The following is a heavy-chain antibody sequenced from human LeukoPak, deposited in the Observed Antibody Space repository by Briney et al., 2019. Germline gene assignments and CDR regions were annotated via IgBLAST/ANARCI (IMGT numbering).Heavy chain of an antibody. CDR1: GGSISSYY. CDR2: IYYSGST. Sequence: SETLSLTCTVSGGSISSYYWSWIRQPPGKGLEWIGYIYYSGSTNYNPSLKSRVTISVDTSKNQFSLKLSSVTAADTAVYYCARHAAAGPGSGWFDPWGQGTLVTVSS. J-gene: IGHJ5*02. CDR3: ARHAAAGPGSGWFDP. V-gene: IGHV4-59*08. D-gene: IGHD6-13*01.